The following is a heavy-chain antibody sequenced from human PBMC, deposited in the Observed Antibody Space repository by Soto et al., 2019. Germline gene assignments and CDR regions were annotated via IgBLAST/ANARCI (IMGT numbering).Heavy chain of an antibody. CDR1: GDSVSSNSAA. Sequence: SXTLSLTCAISGDSVSSNSAAWNWIRQSPSRGLEWLGRTYYRSKWYNDYAVSVKSRITINPDTSKNQFSLQLNSVTPEDTAVYYCAREGGNYPGYYYYYYGMDVWGQGTTVTV. V-gene: IGHV6-1*01. J-gene: IGHJ6*02. CDR2: TYYRSKWYN. CDR3: AREGGNYPGYYYYYYGMDV. D-gene: IGHD4-4*01.